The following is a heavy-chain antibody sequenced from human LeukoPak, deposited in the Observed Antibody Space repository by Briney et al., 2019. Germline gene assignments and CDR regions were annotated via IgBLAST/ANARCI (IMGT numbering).Heavy chain of an antibody. Sequence: ASVKVSCKASGYTFTNNDINWVRQATGQGLEWIGWVSPDSGDTGYAPNFRGRVTMTTDTSINTAYMELTSLTSEDTAIYYCTRGRAAGDWGQGTLVTVSS. D-gene: IGHD6-19*01. CDR3: TRGRAAGD. J-gene: IGHJ4*02. CDR1: GYTFTNND. CDR2: VSPDSGDT. V-gene: IGHV1-8*01.